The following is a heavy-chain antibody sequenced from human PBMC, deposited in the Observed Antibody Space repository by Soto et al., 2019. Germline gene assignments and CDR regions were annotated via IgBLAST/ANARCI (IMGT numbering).Heavy chain of an antibody. V-gene: IGHV3-23*01. CDR3: AKDRSFRLGELWA. J-gene: IGHJ4*02. CDR1: GFTFSSYA. CDR2: ISGSGGST. D-gene: IGHD3-16*01. Sequence: PGGSLRLSCAASGFTFSSYAMSWVRQAPGKGLEWVSAISGSGGSTYYADSVKGRFTISRGNSKNTLYLQMNSLRAEDTAVYYCAKDRSFRLGELWAWGQGTLVTVSS.